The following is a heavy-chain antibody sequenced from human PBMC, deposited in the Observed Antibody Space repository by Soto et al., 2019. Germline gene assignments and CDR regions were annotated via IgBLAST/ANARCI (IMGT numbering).Heavy chain of an antibody. D-gene: IGHD3-9*01. V-gene: IGHV3-74*01. CDR2: INSDGSST. CDR3: ARDPLTYYDILTAPYFDY. J-gene: IGHJ4*02. Sequence: LRLSCAASGFTFSSYWMHWVRQAPGKGLVWVSRINSDGSSTSYADSVKGRFTISRDNAKNTLYLQMNSLRAEDTAVYYCARDPLTYYDILTAPYFDYWGQGTLVTVSS. CDR1: GFTFSSYW.